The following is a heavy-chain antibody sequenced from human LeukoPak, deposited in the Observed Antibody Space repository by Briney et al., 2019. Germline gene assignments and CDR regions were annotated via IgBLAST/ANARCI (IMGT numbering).Heavy chain of an antibody. CDR2: FNPGDGST. V-gene: IGHV1-46*01. J-gene: IGHJ5*02. CDR1: GHTFSSNY. Sequence: ASVKVSCKASGHTFSSNYMHWVRQGPGQGLDWMGMFNPGDGSTTYAQKFRGRVTMTRDTSKTTVYMQLSGLRSEDTAVYYCASCDFWSGYCSSWGQGSLVTVSS. CDR3: ASCDFWSGYCSS. D-gene: IGHD3-3*01.